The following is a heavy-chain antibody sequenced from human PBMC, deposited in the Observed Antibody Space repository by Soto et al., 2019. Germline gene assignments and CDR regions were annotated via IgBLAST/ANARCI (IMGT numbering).Heavy chain of an antibody. V-gene: IGHV3-23*01. CDR3: AKVGRSGYYYYYGMDV. CDR2: ISGSGGST. J-gene: IGHJ6*02. D-gene: IGHD3-10*01. CDR1: GFTFSSYA. Sequence: GGSLRLSCAASGFTFSSYAMSWVRQAPGKGLEWVSAISGSGGSTYYADSVKGRFTISRDNSKNTLYLQMNSLRAEDTAVYYCAKVGRSGYYYYYGMDVWGQGTTVTVSS.